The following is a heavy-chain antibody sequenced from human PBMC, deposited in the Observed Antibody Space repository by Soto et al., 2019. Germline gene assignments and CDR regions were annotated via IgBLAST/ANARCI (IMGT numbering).Heavy chain of an antibody. CDR2: IHLSGRT. J-gene: IGHJ5*02. CDR3: ARDTYYESSTYWEDYFDP. D-gene: IGHD3-22*01. V-gene: IGHV4-59*01. CDR1: GGSISNYY. Sequence: QVQLQESGPGLVKPSETLSLTCTVSGGSISNYYWSWIRKPPGKGLEWIGYIHLSGRTNSNPSLKSRVTISVDTSKNQFSLNLRSVTAADTAVYYCARDTYYESSTYWEDYFDPWGQGALVTVSS.